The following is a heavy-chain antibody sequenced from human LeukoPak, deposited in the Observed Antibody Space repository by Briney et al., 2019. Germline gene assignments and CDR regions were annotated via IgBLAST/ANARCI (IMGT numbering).Heavy chain of an antibody. CDR2: FSSSSSNI. CDR1: GFTFARYS. J-gene: IGHJ4*02. D-gene: IGHD3-22*01. CDR3: VRAVEYYYDSSGYAVDY. Sequence: GGSLRLSCAASGFTFARYSMNWVPQAPGKGLEWVSSFSSSSSNIYYADSVTGRFTISRDNAKNSLYLQMNSLRAEDTAVYYCVRAVEYYYDSSGYAVDYWGQGTLVTVSS. V-gene: IGHV3-21*01.